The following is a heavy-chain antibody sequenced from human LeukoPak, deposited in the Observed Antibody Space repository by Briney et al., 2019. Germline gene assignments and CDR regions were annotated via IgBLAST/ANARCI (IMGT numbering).Heavy chain of an antibody. D-gene: IGHD1-26*01. V-gene: IGHV3-30-3*01. Sequence: HSGGSLRLSCAASGFTFSSYAMHWVRQAPGKGLEWVAVISYDGSNKYYADSVKVRFTISRDNSKNTLYLQMNSLRAEDTAVYYCAREEGATKGGAFDIWGQGTMVTVSS. CDR3: AREEGATKGGAFDI. J-gene: IGHJ3*02. CDR2: ISYDGSNK. CDR1: GFTFSSYA.